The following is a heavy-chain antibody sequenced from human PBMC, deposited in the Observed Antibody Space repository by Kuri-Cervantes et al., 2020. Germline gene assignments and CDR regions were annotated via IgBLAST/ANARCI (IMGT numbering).Heavy chain of an antibody. V-gene: IGHV3-21*04. J-gene: IGHJ6*02. CDR2: ISSSSSYI. Sequence: GESLKISCAASGFTFSSYSMNWVRQAPGKGLEWVSSISSSSSYIYYADSVKGRFTISRDNAKNSLYLQMNSLRAEDTAVYYCAKHDYGDPYGMDVWGQGTTVTVSS. CDR1: GFTFSSYS. D-gene: IGHD4-17*01. CDR3: AKHDYGDPYGMDV.